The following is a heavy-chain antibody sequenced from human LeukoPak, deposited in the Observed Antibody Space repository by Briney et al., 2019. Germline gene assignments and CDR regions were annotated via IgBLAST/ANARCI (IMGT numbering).Heavy chain of an antibody. CDR3: ARVGRDYDFWSGYYNPEGSYYFDY. Sequence: GGSLRLSCAASGFTFSSYSMNWVRQAPGKGLEWVSYISSSSSTIYYADSVKGRFTISRDNAKNSLYLQMNSLRAEDTAVYYCARVGRDYDFWSGYYNPEGSYYFDYWGQGTLVTVSS. J-gene: IGHJ4*02. CDR2: ISSSSSTI. D-gene: IGHD3-3*01. CDR1: GFTFSSYS. V-gene: IGHV3-48*01.